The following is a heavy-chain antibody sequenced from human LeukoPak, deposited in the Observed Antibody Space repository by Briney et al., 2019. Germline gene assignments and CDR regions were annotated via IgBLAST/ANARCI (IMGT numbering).Heavy chain of an antibody. V-gene: IGHV3-30*18. CDR2: ISYDGSNK. CDR3: AKVTDIVVVVAAFDY. CDR1: VFTFSSYG. Sequence: GGSLRLSCAASVFTFSSYGIHYVRQAPGKGLECVAVISYDGSNKYYADSVKGRLTISRDNSKNTLYLQMNNLRAEDTAVYYCAKVTDIVVVVAAFDYWGQGTLVTVSS. J-gene: IGHJ4*02. D-gene: IGHD2-15*01.